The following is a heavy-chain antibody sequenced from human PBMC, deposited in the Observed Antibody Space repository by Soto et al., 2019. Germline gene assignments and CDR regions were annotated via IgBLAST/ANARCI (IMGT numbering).Heavy chain of an antibody. CDR1: GYTFTGYY. CDR3: ARGCYYDSSGYFCGWFDP. J-gene: IGHJ5*02. V-gene: IGHV1-2*04. D-gene: IGHD3-22*01. CDR2: INPNSGGT. Sequence: ASVKVSCKASGYTFTGYYMHWVRQAPGQGLEWMGWINPNSGGTNYAQKFQGWVTMTRDTSISTAYMELSSLRSDDTAVYYCARGCYYDSSGYFCGWFDPWGQGTLVTVSS.